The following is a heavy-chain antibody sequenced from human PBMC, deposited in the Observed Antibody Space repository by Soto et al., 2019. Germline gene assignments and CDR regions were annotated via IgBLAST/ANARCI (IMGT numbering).Heavy chain of an antibody. V-gene: IGHV1-69*13. D-gene: IGHD3-10*01. CDR2: IIPIFGTA. J-gene: IGHJ6*02. CDR3: ARDRAGNPLTSYGMDV. Sequence: GPSAQVSCKASGGTFSSYAISWVRQAPRQGLEWMGGIIPIFGTANYAQKFQGRVTITADESTSTAYMELSSLRSEDTAVYYCARDRAGNPLTSYGMDVWGQGTTVTVSS. CDR1: GGTFSSYA.